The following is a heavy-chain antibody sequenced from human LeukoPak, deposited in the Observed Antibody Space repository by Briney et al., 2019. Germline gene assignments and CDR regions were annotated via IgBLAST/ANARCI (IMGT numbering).Heavy chain of an antibody. J-gene: IGHJ6*03. CDR1: GYTFTSYG. CDR2: ISAYNGNT. D-gene: IGHD6-13*01. CDR3: ARAGYSSSWWHYYYYYMDV. V-gene: IGHV1-18*01. Sequence: ASVKVSCKASGYTFTSYGINWVRQAPGQGLEWMGWISAYNGNTNYAQKLQGRVTMTTDTSTSTAYMELRSLRSDDTAVYYCARAGYSSSWWHYYYYYMDVWGKGTTVTVSS.